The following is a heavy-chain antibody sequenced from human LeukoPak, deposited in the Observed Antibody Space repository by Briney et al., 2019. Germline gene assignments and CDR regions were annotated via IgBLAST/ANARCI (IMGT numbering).Heavy chain of an antibody. V-gene: IGHV3-7*01. CDR1: GFTFSDYW. CDR3: ARILGGSSGYYLDY. J-gene: IGHJ4*02. CDR2: IKEDGSDK. D-gene: IGHD3-22*01. Sequence: GVLRLSCAASGFTFSDYWMSWVRQPPGKGLEWVANIKEDGSDKHKYYVDSVKGRFTISRDNAKNSLYLQMNILRAEDTAVYYCARILGGSSGYYLDYWGQGTLVTVSS.